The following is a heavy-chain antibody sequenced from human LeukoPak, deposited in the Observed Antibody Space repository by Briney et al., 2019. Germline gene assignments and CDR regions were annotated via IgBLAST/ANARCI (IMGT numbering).Heavy chain of an antibody. Sequence: KTGGSLRLSCGASGFDFSDAWMSWVRQAPGKGLEWVGFIKTKKYGEATEYAASVKGRFTISRDDSRNTVSLQMNNLKVEDTGVYYCTDLGGIPNLDYWGQGTQVTVSS. D-gene: IGHD4-23*01. CDR1: GFDFSDAW. CDR2: IKTKKYGEAT. V-gene: IGHV3-15*05. CDR3: TDLGGIPNLDY. J-gene: IGHJ4*02.